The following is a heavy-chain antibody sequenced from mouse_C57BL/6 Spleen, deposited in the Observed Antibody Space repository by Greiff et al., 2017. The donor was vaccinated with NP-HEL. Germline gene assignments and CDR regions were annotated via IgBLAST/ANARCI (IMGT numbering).Heavy chain of an antibody. J-gene: IGHJ2*01. D-gene: IGHD1-1*01. CDR1: GYTFTDYN. CDR3: AAPYYSGSCFFDY. Sequence: EVKLQESGPELVKPGASVKMSCKASGYTFTDYNMHWVKQSHGKSLEWIGYINPNNGGTSYNQKFKGKATLTVNKSSSTAYMELRSLTSEDSAVYYCAAPYYSGSCFFDYWGQGTTLTVSS. V-gene: IGHV1-22*01. CDR2: INPNNGGT.